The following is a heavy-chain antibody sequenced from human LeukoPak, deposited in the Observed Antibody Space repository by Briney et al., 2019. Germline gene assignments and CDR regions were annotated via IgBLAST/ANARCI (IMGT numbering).Heavy chain of an antibody. CDR3: ARGSGGQLLFSVINWFDP. J-gene: IGHJ5*02. CDR2: IYYSGST. D-gene: IGHD2-2*01. Sequence: SETLSLTCTVSGGSISSYYWSWIRQPPGKGLEWIGYIYYSGSTNYNPSLKSRVTISVDTSKNQFSLKLSSVAAADTAVYYCARGSGGQLLFSVINWFDPWGQGTLVTVSS. V-gene: IGHV4-59*01. CDR1: GGSISSYY.